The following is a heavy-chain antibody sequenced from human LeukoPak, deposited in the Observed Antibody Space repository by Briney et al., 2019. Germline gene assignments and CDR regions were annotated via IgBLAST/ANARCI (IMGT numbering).Heavy chain of an antibody. CDR2: ISHDGDNK. D-gene: IGHD3-3*01. J-gene: IGHJ4*02. Sequence: PGGSLRLSCAASGFTFSGHAMHWLRQVPGKGLQWVLGISHDGDNKDYPDSVKGRFIVSRDNSKNTLSLEMNSLRAEDTGLYYCARVGSGPLRNYYDYWGQGTPVTASS. CDR1: GFTFSGHA. V-gene: IGHV3-30-3*01. CDR3: ARVGSGPLRNYYDY.